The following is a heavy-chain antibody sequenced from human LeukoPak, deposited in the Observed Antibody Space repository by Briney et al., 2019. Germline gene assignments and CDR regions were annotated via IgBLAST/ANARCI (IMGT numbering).Heavy chain of an antibody. J-gene: IGHJ4*02. V-gene: IGHV4-34*01. CDR3: ARVTKWELRLLDY. CDR2: INHSGST. D-gene: IGHD1-26*01. CDR1: GGSFSGYY. Sequence: SETLSLTCAVYGGSFSGYYCSWIRQPPGKGLEWIGEINHSGSTNYNPSLKSRVTISVDASKNQFSLKLSSVTAADTAVYYCARVTKWELRLLDYWGQGTLVTVSS.